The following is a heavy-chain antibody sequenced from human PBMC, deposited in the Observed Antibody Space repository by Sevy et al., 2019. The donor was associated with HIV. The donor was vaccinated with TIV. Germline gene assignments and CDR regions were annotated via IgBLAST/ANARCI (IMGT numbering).Heavy chain of an antibody. D-gene: IGHD1-1*01. CDR1: GYSFSTYW. J-gene: IGHJ6*02. Sequence: GESLKISCKGSGYSFSTYWIAWVRQMPGKGLELMGLIFPGDSDTRYSPSFQGQVTISADKSIRTSYLQWNSLKASDTATYYCARRGIQLRGSDYFYYGLDVWGLGTTVTVSS. V-gene: IGHV5-51*01. CDR2: IFPGDSDT. CDR3: ARRGIQLRGSDYFYYGLDV.